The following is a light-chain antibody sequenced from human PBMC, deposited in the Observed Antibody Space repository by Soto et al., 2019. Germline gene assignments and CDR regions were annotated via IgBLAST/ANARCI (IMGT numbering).Light chain of an antibody. CDR2: SAS. V-gene: IGKV1-39*01. J-gene: IGKJ4*01. Sequence: IQVTQSPSSLSASVGDRVTITCRASQSIRNCLHWYQQKSGEAPKLLIFSASTLQSGVPSRFSGSGSGTDFTLTINGLQPEDFATYYCQHRPSFGGGTKVEI. CDR3: QHRPS. CDR1: QSIRNC.